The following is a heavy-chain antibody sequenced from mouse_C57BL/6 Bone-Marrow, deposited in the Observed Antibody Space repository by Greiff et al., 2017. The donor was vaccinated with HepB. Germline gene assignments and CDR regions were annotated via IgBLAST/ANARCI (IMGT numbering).Heavy chain of an antibody. J-gene: IGHJ4*01. CDR1: GFTFSDYY. D-gene: IGHD2-12*01. V-gene: IGHV5-12*01. CDR3: ASTYYSNAMDY. Sequence: EVHLVESGGGLVQPGGSLKLSCAASGFTFSDYYMYWVRQTPEKRLEWVAYISNGGGSTYYPDTVKGRFTISRDNAKNTLYLQMSRLKSEDTAMYYCASTYYSNAMDYWGQGTSVTVSS. CDR2: ISNGGGST.